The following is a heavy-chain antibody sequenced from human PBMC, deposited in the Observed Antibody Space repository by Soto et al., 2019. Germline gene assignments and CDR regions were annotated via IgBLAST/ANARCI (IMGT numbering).Heavy chain of an antibody. CDR3: VRLIGNSWLDQ. CDR2: TYYRSQWYY. CDR1: GDSVSSNSAT. D-gene: IGHD2-15*01. J-gene: IGHJ4*02. V-gene: IGHV6-1*01. Sequence: QVQLQQSGPELVKPSQTLSLTCAISGDSVSSNSATWNWISQSPSRGLEWLGRTYYRSQWYYDYAVSVRSRISINPDTSKNQFSLQLDSLTPEDTAVYFCVRLIGNSWLDQWGQGTLVTVSS.